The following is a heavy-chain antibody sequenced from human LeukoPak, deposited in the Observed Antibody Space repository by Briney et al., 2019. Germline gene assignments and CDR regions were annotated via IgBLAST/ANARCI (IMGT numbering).Heavy chain of an antibody. Sequence: ASVKVSCKASGYTFTSYDINWVRQATGQGLEWMGWMNPNSGNTGYAQKFQGRVTMTRNTSISTAYMELSSLRSEDTAVYYCARDGYCSGGSCYLQDYYGMVVWGQGTTVTVSS. J-gene: IGHJ6*02. CDR1: GYTFTSYD. D-gene: IGHD2-15*01. V-gene: IGHV1-8*01. CDR2: MNPNSGNT. CDR3: ARDGYCSGGSCYLQDYYGMVV.